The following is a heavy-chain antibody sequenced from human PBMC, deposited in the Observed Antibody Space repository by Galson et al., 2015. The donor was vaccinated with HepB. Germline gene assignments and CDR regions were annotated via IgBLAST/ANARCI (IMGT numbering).Heavy chain of an antibody. CDR1: GFTFTNAW. V-gene: IGHV3-15*01. J-gene: IGHJ4*02. D-gene: IGHD1-7*01. Sequence: SLRLSCAASGFTFTNAWMTWVRQAPGKGLEWVGRIKSKTHGGQTEDAAPVKGTFTISRDDSNNPLYLQMNSLKTEDTAVYYCTTGNWKYEDYWGQGTLVPASS. CDR2: IKSKTHGGQT. CDR3: TTGNWKYEDY.